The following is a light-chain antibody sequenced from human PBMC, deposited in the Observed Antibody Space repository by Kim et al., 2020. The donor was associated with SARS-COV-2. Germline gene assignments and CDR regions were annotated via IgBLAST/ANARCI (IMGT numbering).Light chain of an antibody. CDR1: SLRTYY. V-gene: IGLV3-19*01. Sequence: SSELTQDPAVSVALGQTVRSTCQGDSLRTYYASWYQQKPGQAPILVIYGKNNRPSGIPDRFSGSSSGNTASLTVTGAQAVDEADYYCNSRDKSGDHVVFG. J-gene: IGLJ2*01. CDR2: GKN. CDR3: NSRDKSGDHVV.